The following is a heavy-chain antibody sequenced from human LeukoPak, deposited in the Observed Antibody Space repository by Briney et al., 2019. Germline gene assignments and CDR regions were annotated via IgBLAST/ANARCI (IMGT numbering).Heavy chain of an antibody. CDR1: GGSISSYY. Sequence: SETLSLTCTVSGGSISSYYWNWIRQPPGKGLEWIGYIYYSGTTNYNPSLKSRVTISVDTSKNQFSLKLSSVTAADTAVYYCARVSWFPGTSYYYMDVWGKGTTVTVSS. CDR2: IYYSGTT. D-gene: IGHD1-1*01. V-gene: IGHV4-59*01. J-gene: IGHJ6*03. CDR3: ARVSWFPGTSYYYMDV.